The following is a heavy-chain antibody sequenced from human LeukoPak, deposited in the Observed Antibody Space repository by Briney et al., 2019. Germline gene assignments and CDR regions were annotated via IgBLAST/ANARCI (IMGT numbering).Heavy chain of an antibody. CDR2: FNPNSGDT. CDR1: GYTFSGYY. CDR3: AREITGSTGPTAY. J-gene: IGHJ4*02. V-gene: IGHV1-2*02. D-gene: IGHD1-7*01. Sequence: ASVKVSCKASGYTFSGYYVRWGREAPGQGLEWMGVFNPNSGDTKYAQKFQGRVNMTSDTSISTAYMALSRLTSADTAVYYWAREITGSTGPTAYWGEGRLATV.